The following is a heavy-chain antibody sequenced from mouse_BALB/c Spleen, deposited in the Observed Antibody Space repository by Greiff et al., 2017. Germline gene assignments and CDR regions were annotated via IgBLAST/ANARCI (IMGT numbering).Heavy chain of an antibody. CDR3: ARCPYYGSSSYYFDY. D-gene: IGHD1-1*01. CDR2: ISSGSSTI. J-gene: IGHJ2*01. V-gene: IGHV5-17*02. CDR1: GFTFSSFG. Sequence: EVKLMESGGGLVQPGGSRKLSCAASGFTFSSFGMHWVRQAPEKGLEWVAYISSGSSTIYYADTVKGRFTISRDNPKNTLFLQMTSLRSEDTAMYYCARCPYYGSSSYYFDYWGQGTTLTVSS.